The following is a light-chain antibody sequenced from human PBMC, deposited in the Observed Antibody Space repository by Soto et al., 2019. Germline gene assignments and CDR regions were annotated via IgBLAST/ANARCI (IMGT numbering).Light chain of an antibody. CDR1: QSISNY. Sequence: EPVLTQSPATLSLSPGERATLSCRASQSISNYLAWYQQKPGQAPRLLIYDTSKRATGIPARFRGSGSGTDFTLTIGRLDPEDSSIYYCQHRSGSIIFGQGTRLEIK. CDR3: QHRSGSII. CDR2: DTS. V-gene: IGKV3-11*01. J-gene: IGKJ5*01.